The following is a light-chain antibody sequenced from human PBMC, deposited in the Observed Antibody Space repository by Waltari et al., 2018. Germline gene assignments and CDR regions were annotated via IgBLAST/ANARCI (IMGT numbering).Light chain of an antibody. CDR1: QGISTY. Sequence: IQFTPFPSSLFSSVGDTVTITCRASQGISTYLAWLQQKPGRAPKVLIFEASTLQSGVPSRFSGSGSGIDFTLTISSLQPEDVATYYCQQFHDYPWTFGQGTKVEIK. CDR3: QQFHDYPWT. J-gene: IGKJ1*01. CDR2: EAS. V-gene: IGKV1-9*01.